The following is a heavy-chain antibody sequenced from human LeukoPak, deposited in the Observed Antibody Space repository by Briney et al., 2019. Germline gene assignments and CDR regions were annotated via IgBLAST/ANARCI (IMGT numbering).Heavy chain of an antibody. D-gene: IGHD3-10*01. CDR2: IIPIFATA. CDR3: ARAPNYYYGDFDY. CDR1: GGTFSSYA. V-gene: IGHV1-69*13. J-gene: IGHJ4*02. Sequence: GASVRVSCKASGGTFSSYAISWVRQAPGQGLEWMGGIIPIFATANYAQKFQGRVTITADESTSTAYMELSSLRSEDTAVYYCARAPNYYYGDFDYWGQGTLVTVSS.